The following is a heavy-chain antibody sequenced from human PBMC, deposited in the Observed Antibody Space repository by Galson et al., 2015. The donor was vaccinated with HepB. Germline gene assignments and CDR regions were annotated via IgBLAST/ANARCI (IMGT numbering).Heavy chain of an antibody. CDR1: GFVFSAYS. D-gene: IGHD1-14*01. CDR2: IYRNGLTI. CDR3: ARDSGITGADDY. V-gene: IGHV3-48*01. Sequence: SLRLSCAASGFVFSAYSMTWVRQAPGKGLEWVSYIYRNGLTIYYADSVKGRFTISRDNAKNSLYLQMDSLRAEDTAVYYCARDSGITGADDYWGQRTLVTVSS. J-gene: IGHJ4*02.